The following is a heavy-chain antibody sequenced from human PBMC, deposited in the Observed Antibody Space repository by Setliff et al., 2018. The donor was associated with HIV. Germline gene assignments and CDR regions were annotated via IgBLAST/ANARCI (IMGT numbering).Heavy chain of an antibody. J-gene: IGHJ4*02. CDR2: IYNSGST. CDR1: GGSISSGDYY. D-gene: IGHD5-18*01. Sequence: KTSETLSLTCTVSGGSISSGDYYWTWIRQPPGKGLEWIGYIYNSGSTYYEPSLRGRVTISVDTSKNQFSLKLSSVTAADTAVYYCARDAPWDSCGLDYWGQGTLVTVSS. CDR3: ARDAPWDSCGLDY. V-gene: IGHV4-30-4*08.